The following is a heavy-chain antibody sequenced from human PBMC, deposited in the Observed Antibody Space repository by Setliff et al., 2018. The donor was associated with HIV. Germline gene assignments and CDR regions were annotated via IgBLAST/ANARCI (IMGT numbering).Heavy chain of an antibody. J-gene: IGHJ5*02. V-gene: IGHV3-48*03. CDR3: VREAPALRYSEWLDETGWFDP. Sequence: GVSLRLSCVGTGFSFPSSGMNWVRQAPGRGLEWFAYISGSGSTLYYSASVKGRFTISRDNAANSVYLQMFSLRAEDTAIYYCVREAPALRYSEWLDETGWFDPWGQGTQVTVSS. D-gene: IGHD3-9*01. CDR2: ISGSGSTL. CDR1: GFSFPSSG.